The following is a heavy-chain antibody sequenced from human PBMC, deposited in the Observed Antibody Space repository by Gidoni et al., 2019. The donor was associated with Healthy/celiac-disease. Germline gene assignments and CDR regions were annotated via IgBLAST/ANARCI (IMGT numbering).Heavy chain of an antibody. CDR3: AREGDDYGDSEGAFDI. V-gene: IGHV3-33*01. J-gene: IGHJ3*02. CDR1: GFTFSSYG. Sequence: QVQLVESGGGVVQPGRSLRLSGAASGFTFSSYGMHWVRQAPGKGLEWVAVIWYDGRNKYYADSVKGRFTISRDNSKNTLYLQMNSLRAEDTAVYYCAREGDDYGDSEGAFDIWGQGTMVTVSS. CDR2: IWYDGRNK. D-gene: IGHD4-17*01.